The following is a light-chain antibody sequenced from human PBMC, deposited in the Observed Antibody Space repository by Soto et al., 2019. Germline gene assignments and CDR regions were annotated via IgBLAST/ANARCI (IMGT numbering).Light chain of an antibody. Sequence: EVVLRQSPATLSVSPGERATLSCRASQTVSRSLAWYQQRPGQAPRLLIYGASTRATGVSDRFSGSGSGTDFTLIICSLQSEDFAVYYCQQYIDWPPYTFGQGTKVEIK. J-gene: IGKJ2*01. V-gene: IGKV3-15*01. CDR3: QQYIDWPPYT. CDR2: GAS. CDR1: QTVSRS.